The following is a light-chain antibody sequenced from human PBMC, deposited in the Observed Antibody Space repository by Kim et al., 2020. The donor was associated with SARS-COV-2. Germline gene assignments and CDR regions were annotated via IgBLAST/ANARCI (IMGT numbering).Light chain of an antibody. V-gene: IGLV6-57*03. CDR2: EDN. Sequence: NFMLTQPHSVSESPGKTVTISCTRSSGSIASNYVQWYQQRPGSATTTVIYEDNQRPSGVPDRFSGSIDSSSNSASLTISGLKTEDEADYYCQSYDSSNHGVFGGGTQLTVL. J-gene: IGLJ3*02. CDR3: QSYDSSNHGV. CDR1: SGSIASNY.